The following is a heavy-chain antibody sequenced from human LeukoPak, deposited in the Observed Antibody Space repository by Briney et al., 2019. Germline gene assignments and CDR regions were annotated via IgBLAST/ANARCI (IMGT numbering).Heavy chain of an antibody. D-gene: IGHD1-14*01. Sequence: SETLSLTCAVYGGSFSGYYWNWIRQPPGKGLEWIGEINHSGSTNSNPSLKSRVTISVDTSKNQFSLKLSSVTAADTAVYYCASSRIRPLDYWGQGTLVTVSS. V-gene: IGHV4-34*01. J-gene: IGHJ4*02. CDR3: ASSRIRPLDY. CDR2: INHSGST. CDR1: GGSFSGYY.